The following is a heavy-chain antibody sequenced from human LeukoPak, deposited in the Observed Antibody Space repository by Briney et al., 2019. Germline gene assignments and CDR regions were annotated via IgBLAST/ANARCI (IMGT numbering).Heavy chain of an antibody. D-gene: IGHD3-22*01. CDR2: IYYSGST. Sequence: SETLSLTCTVSGGSISSYSWSWIRQPPGKGLGWIGYIYYSGSTNYNPSLKSRVTISVDTSKNQFSLKLSSVTAADTAVYYCAREARTYYYDSSGHFDYWGQGTLVTVSS. CDR3: AREARTYYYDSSGHFDY. J-gene: IGHJ4*02. CDR1: GGSISSYS. V-gene: IGHV4-59*01.